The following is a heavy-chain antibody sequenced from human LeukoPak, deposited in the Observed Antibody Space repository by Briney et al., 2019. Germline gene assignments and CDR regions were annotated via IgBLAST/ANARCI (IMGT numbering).Heavy chain of an antibody. CDR3: AKFYYDSRGYWYYFDS. CDR2: INHSGST. J-gene: IGHJ4*02. CDR1: GGSFSDYY. Sequence: SETLPLTCAVYGGSFSDYYWSWIRQPPGKGLEWIGEINHSGSTNYNPSLKSRVTISVDTSKNQFSLKLTSVTAADTAVYFCAKFYYDSRGYWYYFDSWGQGTLVTVSP. D-gene: IGHD3-22*01. V-gene: IGHV4-34*01.